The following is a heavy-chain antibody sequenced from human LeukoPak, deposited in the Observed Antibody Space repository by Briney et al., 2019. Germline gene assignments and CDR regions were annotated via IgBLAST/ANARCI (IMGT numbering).Heavy chain of an antibody. V-gene: IGHV1-46*01. D-gene: IGHD3-22*01. CDR3: AREQYYDSSDAFDI. CDR2: IDPSGGGT. J-gene: IGHJ3*02. CDR1: GYTFTSYY. Sequence: ASVKVSCKASGYTFTSYYMHWVRQAPGQGLEWMGIIDPSGGGTSYAQRFQGRVTMTRDTSTSTAYMELSSLRSEDTAVYYCAREQYYDSSDAFDIWGQGTMVTVTS.